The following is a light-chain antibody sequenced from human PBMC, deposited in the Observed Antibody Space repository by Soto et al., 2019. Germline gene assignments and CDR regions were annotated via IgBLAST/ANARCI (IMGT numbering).Light chain of an antibody. V-gene: IGKV3-11*01. CDR2: DAS. J-gene: IGKJ3*01. Sequence: EIFLTQSPATPSLFPGGKATLSCRASQSVGSFLAWYQQKSGQAPRPLIYDASNRAPGIPARFSGSGSGTDFTLTISSLEPEDFAVYYCQHRNNWLGTFGPGTKVDIK. CDR3: QHRNNWLGT. CDR1: QSVGSF.